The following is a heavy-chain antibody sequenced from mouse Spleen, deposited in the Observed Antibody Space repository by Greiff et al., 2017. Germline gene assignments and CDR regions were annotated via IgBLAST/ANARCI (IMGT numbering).Heavy chain of an antibody. CDR1: GYSFTDYN. V-gene: IGHV1-39*01. D-gene: IGHD1-2*01. CDR2: INPNYGTT. CDR3: ARSLLRLRRNAMDY. J-gene: IGHJ4*01. Sequence: VQLKQSGPELVKPGASVKISCKASGYSFTDYNMNWVKQSNGKSLEWIGVINPNYGTTSYNQKFKGKATLTVDQSSSTAYMQLNSLTSEDSAVYYCARSLLRLRRNAMDYWGQGTSVTVSS.